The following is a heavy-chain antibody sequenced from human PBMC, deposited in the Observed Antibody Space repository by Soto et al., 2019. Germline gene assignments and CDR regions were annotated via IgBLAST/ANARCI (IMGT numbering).Heavy chain of an antibody. CDR2: ISYDGRNK. CDR3: AKAVDITVRGVPPSDY. D-gene: IGHD3-10*01. V-gene: IGHV3-30*18. J-gene: IGHJ4*02. CDR1: GFIFNRYG. Sequence: QVQLVESGGGVVQPGRSLRLSCAASGFIFNRYGMHWVRQAPGKGLEWVAVISYDGRNKYYEDSVKGRFTISRDNSKDTLYRQMNSLRAEDAAVYYCAKAVDITVRGVPPSDYWGQGTLVTVSS.